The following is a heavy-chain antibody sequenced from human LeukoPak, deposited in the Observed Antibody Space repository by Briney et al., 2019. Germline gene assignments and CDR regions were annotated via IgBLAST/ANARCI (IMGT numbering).Heavy chain of an antibody. CDR2: IYHSGST. V-gene: IGHV4-38-2*02. Sequence: SETLSLTCTVSGYSISRGYYWGWIRQPPGKGLEWIGSIYHSGSTYYNPSLKSRVTISVDTSKNQFSLKLSSVTAADTAVYYCARESEKRRLGGFDPWGQGTLVTVSS. J-gene: IGHJ5*02. CDR3: ARESEKRRLGGFDP. D-gene: IGHD3-10*01. CDR1: GYSISRGYY.